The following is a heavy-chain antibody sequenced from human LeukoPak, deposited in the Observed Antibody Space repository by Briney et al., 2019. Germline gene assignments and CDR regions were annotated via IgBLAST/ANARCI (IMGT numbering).Heavy chain of an antibody. J-gene: IGHJ3*02. CDR2: ISGSGGST. V-gene: IGHV3-23*01. CDR3: AKGPLAYCGGDCYSAAFDI. CDR1: GFTFSNCA. D-gene: IGHD2-21*02. Sequence: GGSLTLSCAASGFTFSNCAMRWVRQAPGRGLEWVSSISGSGGSTFYAGSVKGRFTISRDNSKNTLYLQKNSLSAEDTAVYYCAKGPLAYCGGDCYSAAFDIWGQGTMVTVSS.